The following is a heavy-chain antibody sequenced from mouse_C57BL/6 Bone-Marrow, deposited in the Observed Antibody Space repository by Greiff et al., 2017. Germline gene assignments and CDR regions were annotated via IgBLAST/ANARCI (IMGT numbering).Heavy chain of an antibody. CDR3: ARDYGSSYWYFDV. CDR1: GYTFTSYD. CDR2: IYPRDGST. D-gene: IGHD1-1*01. V-gene: IGHV1-85*01. J-gene: IGHJ1*03. Sequence: VQLQQSGPELVKPGASVKLSCKASGYTFTSYDINWVKQRPGQGLEWIGWIYPRDGSTKYNEKFKGKATLTVDTSSSTAYMELHSLTSEDSAVYCCARDYGSSYWYFDVWGTGTTVTVSS.